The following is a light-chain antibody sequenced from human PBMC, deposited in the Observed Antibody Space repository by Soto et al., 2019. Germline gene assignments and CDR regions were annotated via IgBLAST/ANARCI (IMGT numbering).Light chain of an antibody. CDR1: QSISSY. CDR2: AAS. Sequence: DIHVLQSPSSRSSSLGDRVTITCRASQSISSYLNWYQQKPGKAPNLLIYAASSLQSGVPSRFSASGSGTDFTLTIASLQAEDFATYYCQQSSSTPLPFGGGTKVDI. CDR3: QQSSSTPLP. J-gene: IGKJ4*01. V-gene: IGKV1-39*01.